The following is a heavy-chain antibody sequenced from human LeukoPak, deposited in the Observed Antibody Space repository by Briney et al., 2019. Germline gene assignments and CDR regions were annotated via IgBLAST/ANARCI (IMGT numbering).Heavy chain of an antibody. Sequence: GGSLRLSCSASGFTFSSYAMHWVRQAPGKGLEWVANIGEDGSEKYHVDSVRGRFTISRDNAKNSLYLQMNSLRAEDTAVYYCVRDPTRAECRSGSCYLDYWGQGALVSVSS. V-gene: IGHV3-7*03. CDR2: IGEDGSEK. J-gene: IGHJ4*02. CDR3: VRDPTRAECRSGSCYLDY. CDR1: GFTFSSYA. D-gene: IGHD2-15*01.